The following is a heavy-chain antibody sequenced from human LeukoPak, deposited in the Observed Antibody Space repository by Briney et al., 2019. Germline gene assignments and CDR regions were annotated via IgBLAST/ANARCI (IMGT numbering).Heavy chain of an antibody. CDR1: GGSFSGYY. CDR2: INHSGST. CDR3: ARGRVAARPGPFDY. Sequence: SETLSLTCAVYGGSFSGYYWSWIRQPPGKGLEWIGEINHSGSTNYNPSLKSRVTISVDTSKNQFSPKLSSVTAADTAVYYCARGRVAARPGPFDYWGQGTLVTVSS. J-gene: IGHJ4*02. V-gene: IGHV4-34*01. D-gene: IGHD6-6*01.